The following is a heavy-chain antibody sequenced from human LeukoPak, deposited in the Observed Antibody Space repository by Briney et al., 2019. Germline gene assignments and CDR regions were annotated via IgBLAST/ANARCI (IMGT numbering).Heavy chain of an antibody. CDR2: IKQDGSEK. J-gene: IGHJ4*02. CDR3: ARDRDYGDYDVLYYFDY. D-gene: IGHD4-17*01. CDR1: GFTFSSYW. V-gene: IGHV3-7*01. Sequence: GGSLRLSCAASGFTFSSYWMSWVRQAPGKGLEWVANIKQDGSEKYYVDSVKGRFTISRDNAKNSLYLQMNSLRAEDTAVYYCARDRDYGDYDVLYYFDYWGQGTLVTVSS.